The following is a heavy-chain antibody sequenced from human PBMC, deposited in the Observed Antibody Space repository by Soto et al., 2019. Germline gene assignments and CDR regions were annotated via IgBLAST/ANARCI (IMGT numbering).Heavy chain of an antibody. CDR2: ISGSGGST. D-gene: IGHD2-21*01. Sequence: EVQLLESGGGLVQPGGSLRLSCAASGFTFSSYAMSWVRQAPGKGLEWVSAISGSGGSTYYADSVKGRFTISRDNSKNTLYLQMNSLRAEDTAVYYCAKFFLWHIVVVPKDAFDIWGQGTMVTVSS. CDR1: GFTFSSYA. CDR3: AKFFLWHIVVVPKDAFDI. J-gene: IGHJ3*02. V-gene: IGHV3-23*01.